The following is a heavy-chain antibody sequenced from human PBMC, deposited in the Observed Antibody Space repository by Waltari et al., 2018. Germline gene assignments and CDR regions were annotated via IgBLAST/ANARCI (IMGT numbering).Heavy chain of an antibody. CDR1: GGPFSSYA. J-gene: IGHJ4*02. V-gene: IGHV1-69*01. CDR3: ASSYYDSRTFDY. Sequence: QVQLVQSGAEVTKPGSSVTVSCKASGGPFSSYAISRVRQAPGQGLEWMGGIIPIFGTANYAQKFQGRVTITADESTSTAYMELSSLRSEDTAVYYCASSYYDSRTFDYWGQGTLVTVSS. D-gene: IGHD3-22*01. CDR2: IIPIFGTA.